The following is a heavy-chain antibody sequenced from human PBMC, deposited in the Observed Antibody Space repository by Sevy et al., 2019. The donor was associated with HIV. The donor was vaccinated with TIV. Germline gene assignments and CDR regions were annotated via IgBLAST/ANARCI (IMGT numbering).Heavy chain of an antibody. Sequence: GGSLRLSCTASGFIFTNYGMHWVRQAPGKGLEWVAVISHDGSLKYYADSVRGRVTISRDSSKNTVSLQMNSLRFEDTAVYYCAKGSRATHSAFDFWGHGTMVTVSS. CDR2: ISHDGSLK. CDR3: AKGSRATHSAFDF. D-gene: IGHD1-26*01. J-gene: IGHJ3*01. V-gene: IGHV3-30*18. CDR1: GFIFTNYG.